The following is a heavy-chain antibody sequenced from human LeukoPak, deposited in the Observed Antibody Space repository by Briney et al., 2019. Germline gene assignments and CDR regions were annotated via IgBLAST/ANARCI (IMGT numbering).Heavy chain of an antibody. V-gene: IGHV4-61*02. CDR1: GGSISSGFYY. CDR3: ARRQDGHDY. CDR2: IYTSGST. J-gene: IGHJ4*02. Sequence: SQTLSLTCTVSGGSISSGFYYWSWTRQPAGKGLEWIGRIYTSGSTNYNPSLKSRVTISLDTSRNQFSLKLSSVTAADTAVYYCARRQDGHDYWGQGTLVTVSS.